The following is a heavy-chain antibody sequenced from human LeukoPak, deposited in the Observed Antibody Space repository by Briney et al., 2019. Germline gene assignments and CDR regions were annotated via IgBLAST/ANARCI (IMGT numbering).Heavy chain of an antibody. CDR2: INHSGST. V-gene: IGHV4-34*01. CDR3: ARDRIAVAGTGFDY. D-gene: IGHD6-19*01. Sequence: SETLSLTCAVYGGSFSGYYWSWIRQPPGKELEWIGEINHSGSTNYNPSLKSRVTISVDTSKNQFSLKLSSVTAADTAVYYCARDRIAVAGTGFDYWGQGTLVTVSS. J-gene: IGHJ4*02. CDR1: GGSFSGYY.